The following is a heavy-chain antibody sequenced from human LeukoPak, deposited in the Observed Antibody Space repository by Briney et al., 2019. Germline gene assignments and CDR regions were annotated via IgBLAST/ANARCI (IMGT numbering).Heavy chain of an antibody. Sequence: GGSLRLSCAASGFTFSGSAMHWVRQASGKGLEWVGRIRSKAISYATAYAASVKGRFTISRDDSKNTAYLQMNSLKTEDTAVYYCTRHRDYYDSSGYFHGDWGQGTLVTVSS. D-gene: IGHD3-22*01. J-gene: IGHJ4*02. V-gene: IGHV3-73*01. CDR2: IRSKAISYAT. CDR1: GFTFSGSA. CDR3: TRHRDYYDSSGYFHGD.